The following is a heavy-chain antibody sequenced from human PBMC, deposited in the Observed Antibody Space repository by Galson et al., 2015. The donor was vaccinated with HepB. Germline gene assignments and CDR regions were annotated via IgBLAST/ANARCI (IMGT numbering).Heavy chain of an antibody. D-gene: IGHD2-21*02. CDR2: INSDGSST. V-gene: IGHV3-74*01. Sequence: SLRLSCAASGFTFSSYWMHWVRQAPGKGLVWVSRINSDGSSTSYADSAKGRFTISRDNAKNTLYLQMNSLRAEDTAVYYCGGDWDGDYFDYWGQGTLVTVSS. CDR3: GGDWDGDYFDY. J-gene: IGHJ4*02. CDR1: GFTFSSYW.